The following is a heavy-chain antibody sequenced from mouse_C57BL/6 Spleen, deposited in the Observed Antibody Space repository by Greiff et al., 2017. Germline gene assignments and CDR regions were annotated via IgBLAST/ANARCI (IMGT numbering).Heavy chain of an antibody. V-gene: IGHV5-9-1*02. CDR2: ISSGGDYI. Sequence: EVKVVESGEGLVKPGGSLKLSCAASGFTFSSYAMSWVRQTPEKRLEWVAYISSGGDYIYYADTVKGRFTISRDNARNTLYLQMSSLKSEDTAMYYCTRALGTTYYYAMDYWGQGTSVTVSS. J-gene: IGHJ4*01. D-gene: IGHD5-5*01. CDR1: GFTFSSYA. CDR3: TRALGTTYYYAMDY.